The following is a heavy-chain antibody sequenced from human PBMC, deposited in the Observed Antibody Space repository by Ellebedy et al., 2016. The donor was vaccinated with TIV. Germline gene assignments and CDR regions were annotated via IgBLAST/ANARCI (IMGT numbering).Heavy chain of an antibody. CDR1: GFTFSTYS. CDR2: ICSSSSTI. CDR3: ARAGDYNLLSPAGGY. V-gene: IGHV3-48*01. Sequence: PGGSLRLSCVVSGFTFSTYSMNWVRQAPGKGLEWVSYICSSSSTIYYADSVKGRFTVSRDNAKNSLYLQMDSLRADDTAVYYCARAGDYNLLSPAGGYWGQGTLVTVSS. D-gene: IGHD4-17*01. J-gene: IGHJ4*02.